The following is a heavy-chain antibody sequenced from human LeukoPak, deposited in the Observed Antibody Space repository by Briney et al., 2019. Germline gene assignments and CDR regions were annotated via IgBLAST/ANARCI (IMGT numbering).Heavy chain of an antibody. Sequence: MASETLSLTCAVYGGSFSGYYWSWIRQPPGKGPEWIGEINHSGSTNYNPSLKSRVTISVDTSKNQFSLKLSSVTAADTAVYYCARAESGSGEDYWGQGTLVTVSS. CDR1: GGSFSGYY. CDR2: INHSGST. CDR3: ARAESGSGEDY. V-gene: IGHV4-34*01. D-gene: IGHD3-10*01. J-gene: IGHJ4*02.